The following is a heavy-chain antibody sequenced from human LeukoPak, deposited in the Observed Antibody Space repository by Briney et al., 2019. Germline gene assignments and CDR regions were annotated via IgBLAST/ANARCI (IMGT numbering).Heavy chain of an antibody. D-gene: IGHD6-13*01. V-gene: IGHV3-7*03. J-gene: IGHJ6*02. CDR3: ARDRWRQLVFAYYYYGMDV. CDR1: GFTFSSYW. Sequence: GGSLRLSCAASGFTFSSYWMSWVRQAPGKGLEWVANIKQDGSEKYYVDSVKGRFTISRDNAKNSLYLQMNSLRAEDTAVYYCARDRWRQLVFAYYYYGMDVWGQGTTVTVSS. CDR2: IKQDGSEK.